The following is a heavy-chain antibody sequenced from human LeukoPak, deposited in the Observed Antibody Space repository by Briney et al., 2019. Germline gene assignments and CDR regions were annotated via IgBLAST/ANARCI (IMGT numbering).Heavy chain of an antibody. CDR2: IIPIFSTA. Sequence: SVKVSCKASGGTFSSYAISRVRQAPGQGLEWMGGIIPIFSTANYAQKFQGRVTITADESTSTAYMELSSLRSEDTAVYYCAREESSGFNYFDYWGQGTLVTVSS. D-gene: IGHD6-19*01. CDR1: GGTFSSYA. CDR3: AREESSGFNYFDY. V-gene: IGHV1-69*13. J-gene: IGHJ4*02.